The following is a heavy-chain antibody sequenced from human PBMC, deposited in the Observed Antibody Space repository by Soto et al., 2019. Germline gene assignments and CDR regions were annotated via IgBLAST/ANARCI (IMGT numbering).Heavy chain of an antibody. CDR1: GSSISNYW. J-gene: IGHJ3*02. CDR2: INEDGSEK. D-gene: IGHD6-19*01. CDR3: AREWLYTFDM. V-gene: IGHV3-7*04. Sequence: EVQLVESGGGLVQPGGSLRLSCAASGSSISNYWMSWVRQAPGKGLEWVADINEDGSEKHYVDYGKGRFTISRDNAKNTQYLQTNSLRVEDTAVYYSAREWLYTFDMWGQGTMVTVSS.